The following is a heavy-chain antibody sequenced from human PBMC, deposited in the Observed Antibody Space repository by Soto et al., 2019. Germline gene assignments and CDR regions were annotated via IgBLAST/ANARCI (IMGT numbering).Heavy chain of an antibody. V-gene: IGHV3-23*01. CDR3: AKAKNDYNWDNRPPFDY. CDR2: ISANDVGT. D-gene: IGHD1-20*01. Sequence: GGSLRLSWEASGFTLRNYAMTWIRQAPGKGLEWVSLISANDVGTYYAESVKTRFTISTDQSRNTVYLQMDSLRADDTAIYYCAKAKNDYNWDNRPPFDYWGQGTLVTVSS. J-gene: IGHJ4*02. CDR1: GFTLRNYA.